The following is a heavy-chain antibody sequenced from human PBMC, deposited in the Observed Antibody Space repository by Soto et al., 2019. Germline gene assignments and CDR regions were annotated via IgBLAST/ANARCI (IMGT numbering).Heavy chain of an antibody. CDR2: IYYSGST. V-gene: IGHV4-59*01. D-gene: IGHD6-19*01. CDR3: ARGRRPEEWPVYYFDY. Sequence: SETLSLTCTVSGGSISSYYWSWIRQPPGKGLEWIGYIYYSGSTNYNPSLKSRVTISVDTSKNQFSLKLSSVTAADTAVYYCARGRRPEEWPVYYFDYWGQGTLVTVSS. J-gene: IGHJ4*02. CDR1: GGSISSYY.